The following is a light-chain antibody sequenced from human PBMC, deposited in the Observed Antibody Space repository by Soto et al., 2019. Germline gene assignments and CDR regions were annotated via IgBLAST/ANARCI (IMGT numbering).Light chain of an antibody. CDR1: QSVSSY. CDR3: QQRSNWPWT. V-gene: IGKV3-11*01. CDR2: DAS. J-gene: IGKJ1*01. Sequence: EIVLTQSPATPSLSPGERATLSCWASQSVSSYLALHQHKPGQAPRLLIYDASNRATGIPARFSGSGSGPDFTLTISSLEPEDFAVYYCQQRSNWPWTFGQGTKVEIK.